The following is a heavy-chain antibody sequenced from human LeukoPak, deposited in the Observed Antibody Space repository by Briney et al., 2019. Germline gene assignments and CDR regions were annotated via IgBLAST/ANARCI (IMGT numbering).Heavy chain of an antibody. Sequence: ASVKVSCKASGYTFTSYGISWVRQAPGQGLEWMGWISAYNGNTNYAQKLQGRVTMTTDTSTSTAYMELRSLRSDDTAVYYCARGAHPTYYYDSSGYYYDYWGQGTLVTVSS. V-gene: IGHV1-18*01. J-gene: IGHJ4*02. CDR2: ISAYNGNT. CDR3: ARGAHPTYYYDSSGYYYDY. D-gene: IGHD3-22*01. CDR1: GYTFTSYG.